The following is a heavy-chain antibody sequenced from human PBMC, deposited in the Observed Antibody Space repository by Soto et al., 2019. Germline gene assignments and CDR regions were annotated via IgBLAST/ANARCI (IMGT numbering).Heavy chain of an antibody. CDR2: ISYDGSNK. V-gene: IGHV3-30*03. D-gene: IGHD2-2*01. Sequence: GGSLRLSCAASGFTFSSYGMHWVRQAPGKGLEWVAVISYDGSNKYYADSVKGRFTISRDNSKNTLYLQMNSLRAEDTAVYYCVTEGYCSSTSCPYYYYGMDVWGQGTTVTVSS. J-gene: IGHJ6*02. CDR3: VTEGYCSSTSCPYYYYGMDV. CDR1: GFTFSSYG.